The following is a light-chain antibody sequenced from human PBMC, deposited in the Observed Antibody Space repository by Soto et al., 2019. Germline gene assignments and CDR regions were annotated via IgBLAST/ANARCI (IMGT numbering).Light chain of an antibody. Sequence: QAVETQSPSVSASLGASVKLTCTLSSGHSNYVIAWHQQQPEKGPRYLMKVNSDGSHTKGDGIPDRFSGSSSGAERYLTISSLQSEDEADYYCQTWDSGIGVFGGGTKLTVL. CDR3: QTWDSGIGV. V-gene: IGLV4-69*01. CDR2: VNSDGSH. J-gene: IGLJ2*01. CDR1: SGHSNYV.